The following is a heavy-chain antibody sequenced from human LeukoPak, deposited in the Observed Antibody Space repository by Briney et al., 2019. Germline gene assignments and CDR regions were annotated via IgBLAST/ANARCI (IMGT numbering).Heavy chain of an antibody. V-gene: IGHV4-34*01. CDR1: GGSFSGYY. D-gene: IGHD3-16*02. CDR3: ARGRDDYVWGSYRYFY. Sequence: SEALSLTCAVYGGSFSGYYWSWIRQPPGKGLEWIGEINHSGSTNYNPSLKSRVTISVDTSKNQFSLKLSSVTAADTAEYYCARGRDDYVWGSYRYFYWGQGTLVTVSS. J-gene: IGHJ4*02. CDR2: INHSGST.